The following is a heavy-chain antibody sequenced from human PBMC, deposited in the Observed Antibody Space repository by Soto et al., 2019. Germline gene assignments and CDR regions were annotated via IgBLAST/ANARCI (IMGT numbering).Heavy chain of an antibody. Sequence: GGSLRLSCAASGFTFSDYYMSWIRQAPGKGLEWVSYISSSGSTIYYADSVKGRFTISRDNAKNSLYLQMNSLRAEDTAVYYCATRDRLNVLRFLEWPPPYYYYYMDVWGKGTTVTVSS. CDR1: GFTFSDYY. D-gene: IGHD3-3*01. J-gene: IGHJ6*03. CDR3: ATRDRLNVLRFLEWPPPYYYYYMDV. V-gene: IGHV3-11*01. CDR2: ISSSGSTI.